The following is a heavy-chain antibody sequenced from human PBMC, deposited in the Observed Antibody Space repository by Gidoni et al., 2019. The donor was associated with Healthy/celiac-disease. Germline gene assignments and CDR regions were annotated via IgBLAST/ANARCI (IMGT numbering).Heavy chain of an antibody. D-gene: IGHD3-3*01. V-gene: IGHV4-59*08. Sequence: QVQLQESGPGLVKPSETLSLTCPVAGGSISSYYWSWIRQPPGKGLEWIGYIYYSGSTNYNPSLKSRVTISVDTSKNQFSLKLSSVTAADTAVYYCANLSYYDFWSGFLAWGQGTLVTVSS. CDR2: IYYSGST. CDR3: ANLSYYDFWSGFLA. CDR1: GGSISSYY. J-gene: IGHJ4*02.